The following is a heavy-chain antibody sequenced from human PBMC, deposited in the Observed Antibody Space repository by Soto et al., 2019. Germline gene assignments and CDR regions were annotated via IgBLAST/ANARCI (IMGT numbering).Heavy chain of an antibody. V-gene: IGHV4-31*03. CDR1: GGSISSGGYY. D-gene: IGHD3-22*01. CDR2: IYYSGST. CDR3: ARSPSGGYYRNWFDP. Sequence: SETLSLTCTVSGGSISSGGYYWSWIRQHPGKGLEWIGYIYYSGSTYYNPSLKSRVTISVDTSKNQFSLKLSSVTAADTAVYYCARSPSGGYYRNWFDPWGQETLVTASS. J-gene: IGHJ5*02.